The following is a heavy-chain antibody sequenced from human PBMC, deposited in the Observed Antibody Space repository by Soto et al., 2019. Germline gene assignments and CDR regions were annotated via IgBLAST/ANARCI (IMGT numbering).Heavy chain of an antibody. CDR2: IYYTGST. J-gene: IGHJ4*02. V-gene: IGHV4-39*01. D-gene: IGHD2-8*01. CDR1: GGSMSINNYY. CDR3: ARHGVNGNHDC. Sequence: QLQLQESGPGLVKPSETLSLTCTVSGGSMSINNYYWGWIRQPPGKGPEWIGSIYYTGSTYYISSLKSRLTISLDTSTNQYSMRLSSVTAADTAVYYCARHGVNGNHDCWGQGTLITVSS.